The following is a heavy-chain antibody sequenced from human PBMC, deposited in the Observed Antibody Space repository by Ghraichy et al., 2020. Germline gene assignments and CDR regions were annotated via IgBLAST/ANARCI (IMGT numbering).Heavy chain of an antibody. J-gene: IGHJ4*02. CDR3: AGWSSSNY. CDR2: IDPDGGAK. CDR1: GFPFSTYW. V-gene: IGHV3-7*01. D-gene: IGHD6-19*01. Sequence: GGSLRLSCAASGFPFSTYWMNWVRQTPGKGLEWVANIDPDGGAKSYVDSVKGRCTVSRDNTKNSLFLRLNSLRVEDAAVYYCAGWSSSNYWGQGALVTVSS.